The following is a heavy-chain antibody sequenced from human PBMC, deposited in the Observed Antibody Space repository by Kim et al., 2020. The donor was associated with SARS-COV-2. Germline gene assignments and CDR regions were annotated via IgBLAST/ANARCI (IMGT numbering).Heavy chain of an antibody. CDR2: ISSSGSTI. V-gene: IGHV3-11*01. CDR1: GFTFSDYY. D-gene: IGHD5-12*01. J-gene: IGHJ6*02. CDR3: ARDFAIHRDGYNWPLRVYGMDV. Sequence: GGSLRLSCAASGFTFSDYYMSWIRQAPGKGLEWVSYISSSGSTIYYADSVKGRFTISRDNAKNSLYLQMNSLRAEDTAVYYCARDFAIHRDGYNWPLRVYGMDVWGQGTTVTVSS.